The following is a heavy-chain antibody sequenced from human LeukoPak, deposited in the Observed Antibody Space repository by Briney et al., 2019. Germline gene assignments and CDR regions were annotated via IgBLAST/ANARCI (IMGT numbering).Heavy chain of an antibody. CDR2: IRYDGSNK. D-gene: IGHD3-9*01. V-gene: IGHV3-30*02. Sequence: PGGSLRLSCAASGFTFSSYGMHWVRQAPGKGLEWVAFIRYDGSNKYYADSVKGRFTISRDNSKNTLYLQMNSLRAEDTAVYYCAKDGVFTYYDILTGYQGYYFDYWGQGTLVTVSS. CDR1: GFTFSSYG. J-gene: IGHJ4*02. CDR3: AKDGVFTYYDILTGYQGYYFDY.